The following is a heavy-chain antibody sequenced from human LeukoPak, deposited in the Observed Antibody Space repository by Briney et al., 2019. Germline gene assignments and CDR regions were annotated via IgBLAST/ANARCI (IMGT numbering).Heavy chain of an antibody. J-gene: IGHJ4*02. Sequence: HPGGSLRLSCAASGFTFSSYAMSWVRQAPGKGLEWVANIKQDGSEKYYVDSVKGRFTISRDNAKNSLYLQMNSLRAEDTAVYYCARVFAVRGQQLDPAWWYWGQGTLVTVSS. D-gene: IGHD6-13*01. CDR1: GFTFSSYA. CDR3: ARVFAVRGQQLDPAWWY. V-gene: IGHV3-7*01. CDR2: IKQDGSEK.